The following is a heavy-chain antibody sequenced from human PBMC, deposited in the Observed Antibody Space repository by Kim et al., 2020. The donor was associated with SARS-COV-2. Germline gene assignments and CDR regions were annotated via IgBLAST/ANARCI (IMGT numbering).Heavy chain of an antibody. CDR3: ARDPSGYCSGGSCYASYYYYGMDV. D-gene: IGHD2-15*01. CDR2: IYHSGST. Sequence: SETLSLTCTVSGYSISSGYYWGWIRQPPGKGLEWIGSIYHSGSTYYNPSLKSRVTISVDTSKNQFSLKLSSVTAADTAVYYCARDPSGYCSGGSCYASYYYYGMDVWGQGTTVTVSS. V-gene: IGHV4-38-2*02. CDR1: GYSISSGYY. J-gene: IGHJ6*02.